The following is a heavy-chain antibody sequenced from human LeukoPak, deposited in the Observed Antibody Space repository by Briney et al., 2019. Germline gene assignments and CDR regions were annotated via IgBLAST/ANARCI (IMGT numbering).Heavy chain of an antibody. CDR1: GGSISSSSYY. CDR2: IYYSGST. Sequence: PSETLSLTCTVPGGSISSSSYYWGWIRQPPGKGLEWIGSIYYSGSTYYNPSLKSRVTISVDTSKHQFSLKLSSVTAAETAVYYCARSAYYYDSSGHWYFDLWGRGTLVTVSS. CDR3: ARSAYYYDSSGHWYFDL. V-gene: IGHV4-39*01. D-gene: IGHD3-22*01. J-gene: IGHJ2*01.